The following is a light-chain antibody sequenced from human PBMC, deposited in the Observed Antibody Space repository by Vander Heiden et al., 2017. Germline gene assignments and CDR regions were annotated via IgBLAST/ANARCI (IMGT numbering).Light chain of an antibody. J-gene: IGKJ2*01. CDR1: QGIRVD. V-gene: IGKV1-17*01. CDR3: LQHNSYPFT. Sequence: DTQMTQSPSSLSASVRDRVTITCRASQGIRVDLAWYQQRPGKVPERLIYAVSSLQSGDTSRFSGSGSGTEFTLTNSSLQPEDFATYYCLQHNSYPFTFGQGTKLEIK. CDR2: AVS.